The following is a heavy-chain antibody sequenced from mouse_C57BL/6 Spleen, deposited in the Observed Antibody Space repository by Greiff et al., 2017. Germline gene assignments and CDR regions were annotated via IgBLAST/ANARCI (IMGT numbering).Heavy chain of an antibody. J-gene: IGHJ2*01. CDR1: GYAFSSSW. CDR2: IYPGDGDT. Sequence: QVQLQQSGPELVKPGASVKISCKASGYAFSSSWMNWVKQRPGKGLEWIGRIYPGDGDTNYNGKFKGKATLTADKSSSTAYMQLSSLPSEDSAVYFCARGNWDHYFDYWGQGTTLTVSS. V-gene: IGHV1-82*01. D-gene: IGHD4-1*01. CDR3: ARGNWDHYFDY.